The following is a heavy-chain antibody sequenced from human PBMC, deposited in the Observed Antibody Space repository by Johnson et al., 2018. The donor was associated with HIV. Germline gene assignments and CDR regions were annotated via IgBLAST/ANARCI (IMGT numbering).Heavy chain of an antibody. D-gene: IGHD1-26*01. Sequence: VQLVESGGGLVQPGRSLRLSCAASGFTFDDYAMHWVRQAPGKGLEWVSGISWNSGSTGYVDSVKGRFTISRDNAKNSLYLQMNSLRVEDTAVYYCARDSYSGGGSYSWGQGTMVTVSS. CDR2: ISWNSGST. V-gene: IGHV3-9*01. CDR3: ARDSYSGGGSYS. CDR1: GFTFDDYA. J-gene: IGHJ3*01.